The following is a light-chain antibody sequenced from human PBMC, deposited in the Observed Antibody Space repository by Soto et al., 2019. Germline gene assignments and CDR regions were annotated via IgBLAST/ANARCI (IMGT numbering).Light chain of an antibody. CDR3: QQYNSYSL. J-gene: IGKJ3*01. V-gene: IGKV1-5*03. CDR1: QSISTW. CDR2: KAS. Sequence: DIQMTQSPSTLSASVGDTVIITCRASQSISTWLAWYQQKPGKAPKLLIYKASSLERGVPSRFSGSGSGTEFTLTISSLQPDDFATYYCQQYNSYSLFGPGTKVDIK.